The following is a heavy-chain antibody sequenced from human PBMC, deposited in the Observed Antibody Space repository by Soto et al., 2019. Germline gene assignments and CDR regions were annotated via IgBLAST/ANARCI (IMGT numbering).Heavy chain of an antibody. CDR2: INPIHGIT. CDR3: ARDVGIVGGTAWEMFDP. Sequence: ASVKVSCKLSGGASSNYAISWMRQAPGQGPEWMGRINPIHGITNYAQKFQGRVTINRDKSTSTAYLELSSLTSEDTAVYYCARDVGIVGGTAWEMFDPWGQGTLVTVSS. J-gene: IGHJ5*02. V-gene: IGHV1-69*04. D-gene: IGHD1-26*01. CDR1: GGASSNYA.